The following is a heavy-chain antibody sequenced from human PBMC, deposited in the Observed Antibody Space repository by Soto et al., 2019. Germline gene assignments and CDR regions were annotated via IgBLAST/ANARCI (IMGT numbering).Heavy chain of an antibody. J-gene: IGHJ5*01. CDR3: ARHPERIAQIGWFDP. V-gene: IGHV3-48*01. CDR2: ISSSSSTI. CDR1: GFTFSSYS. Sequence: GGSLRLSCAASGFTFSSYSMNWVRQAPGKGLEWVSYISSSSSTIYYADSVKGRFTISRDNAKNSLYLQMNSLRAEDTAVYYCARHPERIAQIGWFDPWGPGTTVTVSS. D-gene: IGHD6-13*01.